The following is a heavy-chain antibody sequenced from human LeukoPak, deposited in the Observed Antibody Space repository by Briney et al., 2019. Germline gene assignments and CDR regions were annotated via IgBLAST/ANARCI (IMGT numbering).Heavy chain of an antibody. V-gene: IGHV3-74*01. CDR1: GFIFSTYW. D-gene: IGHD3-22*01. CDR3: ASPTSYYDSSGYFDS. J-gene: IGHJ4*02. CDR2: INSDGSKT. Sequence: GGSLRLSCAASGFIFSTYWMHWVRQVPGKGLVWVAHINSDGSKTFYADSVKGRFTISRDNAKNTLYLQMNGLRAEDTAVYYCASPTSYYDSSGYFDSWGQGTLVTVSS.